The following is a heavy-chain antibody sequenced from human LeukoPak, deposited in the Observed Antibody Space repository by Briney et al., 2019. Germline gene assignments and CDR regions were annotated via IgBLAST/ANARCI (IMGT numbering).Heavy chain of an antibody. CDR3: AKDRIVVVVAAGSFDY. CDR2: ISGSGGST. Sequence: GGSLRLSCAASGFTFSSYAMSWARQAPGKGLEWVSAISGSGGSTYYADSVKGRFTISRVNSKNTLYLQMNSLRAEDTAVYYCAKDRIVVVVAAGSFDYWGQGTLVTVSS. J-gene: IGHJ4*02. D-gene: IGHD2-15*01. V-gene: IGHV3-23*01. CDR1: GFTFSSYA.